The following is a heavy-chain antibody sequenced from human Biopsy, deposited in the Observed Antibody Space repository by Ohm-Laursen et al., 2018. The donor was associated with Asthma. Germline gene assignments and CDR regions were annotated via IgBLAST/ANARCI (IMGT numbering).Heavy chain of an antibody. CDR3: AKDERAYYGSDSKYMQPVPIGD. CDR2: ITGSGGST. V-gene: IGHV3-23*01. J-gene: IGHJ4*02. Sequence: GSLRLSCAASGFTFSNYAMSWVRQAPGKGLEWVSSITGSGGSTYYADSVKGRFTISRDKSDNTLDLQMNSLTAEDTAVYHCAKDERAYYGSDSKYMQPVPIGDWGQGTVVIVSA. CDR1: GFTFSNYA. D-gene: IGHD2-21*01.